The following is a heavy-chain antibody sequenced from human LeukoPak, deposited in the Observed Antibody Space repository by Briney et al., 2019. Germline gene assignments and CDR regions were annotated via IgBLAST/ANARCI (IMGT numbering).Heavy chain of an antibody. CDR2: IYSADST. CDR3: ARSWGYGPSYFDY. Sequence: PGGSLRLSCAASGFSVSGNYMSWVRQAPGKGLEWVSVIYSADSTYYADSVKGRFTISRDNSKNTLYLQMNSLRAEDTAVYYCARSWGYGPSYFDYWGQGTLVTVSS. D-gene: IGHD5-18*01. V-gene: IGHV3-66*01. CDR1: GFSVSGNY. J-gene: IGHJ4*02.